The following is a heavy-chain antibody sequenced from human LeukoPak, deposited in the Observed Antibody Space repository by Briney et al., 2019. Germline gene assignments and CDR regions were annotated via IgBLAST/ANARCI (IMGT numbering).Heavy chain of an antibody. CDR2: ISYDGSNK. D-gene: IGHD6-13*01. CDR3: ARGTIAADDFYYMDV. CDR1: GFTFSSYG. V-gene: IGHV3-30*03. Sequence: GGSLRLSCAASGFTFSSYGMHWVRQAPGKGLEWVAVISYDGSNKYYADSVKGRFTISRDNSKNTLYLQMNSLRAEDTAVYYCARGTIAADDFYYMDVWGKGTTVTISS. J-gene: IGHJ6*03.